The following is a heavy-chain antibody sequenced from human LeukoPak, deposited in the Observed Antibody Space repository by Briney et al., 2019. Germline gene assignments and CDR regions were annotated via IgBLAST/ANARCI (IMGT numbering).Heavy chain of an antibody. J-gene: IGHJ4*01. CDR1: GGSISSYY. V-gene: IGHV4-59*01. Sequence: PSETLSLTCTVSGGSISSYYWSWIRQSPGKGLQWIGYIFYSGSTNYNPSLKSRVTISVDTSKNQFSLNLTSVTAADTALYYCAMGPTRYYFDYWGHGTLVTVSS. CDR3: AMGPTRYYFDY. CDR2: IFYSGST. D-gene: IGHD1-1*01.